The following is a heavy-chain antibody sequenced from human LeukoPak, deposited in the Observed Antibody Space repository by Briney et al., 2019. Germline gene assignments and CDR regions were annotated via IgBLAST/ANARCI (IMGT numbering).Heavy chain of an antibody. CDR2: INHSGST. V-gene: IGHV4-34*01. CDR3: ARGWRDLPASGPNWFDP. D-gene: IGHD2-2*01. CDR1: GGPFSGYY. J-gene: IGHJ5*02. Sequence: PSETLSLTCAVYGGPFSGYYWSWIRQPPGKGLEWIGEINHSGSTNYNPSLKSRVTISVDTSKNQFSLKLSSVTAADTAVYYCARGWRDLPASGPNWFDPWGQGTLVTVSS.